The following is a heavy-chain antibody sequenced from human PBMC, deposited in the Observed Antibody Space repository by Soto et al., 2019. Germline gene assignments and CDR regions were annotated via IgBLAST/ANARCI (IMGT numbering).Heavy chain of an antibody. CDR3: ARDDGSEDFDY. CDR2: ISSSSSTI. V-gene: IGHV3-48*01. D-gene: IGHD3-10*01. CDR1: GFTFSSYS. J-gene: IGHJ4*02. Sequence: GGSLRLSCAASGFTFSSYSMNWVRQAPGKGLEWVSYISSSSSTIYYADSVKGRFTISRDNAKNSLYLQMNSLRAEDTAVYYCARDDGSEDFDYWGQGTLVTVSS.